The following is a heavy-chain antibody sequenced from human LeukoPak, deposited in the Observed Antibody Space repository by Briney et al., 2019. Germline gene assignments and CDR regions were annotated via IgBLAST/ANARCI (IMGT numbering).Heavy chain of an antibody. CDR3: AKGYSWEASHYYYYMYV. D-gene: IGHD1-26*01. J-gene: IGHJ6*03. V-gene: IGHV3-30*02. CDR2: IRNDGSNK. Sequence: GGSLRLSCAASGFTFSSYGMRWVRQAPGKGLEWVSFIRNDGSNKYYADSVKGRFTISRDNSKNTLYLQMNSLRAEDTAVYYCAKGYSWEASHYYYYMYVWGKGITVTIS. CDR1: GFTFSSYG.